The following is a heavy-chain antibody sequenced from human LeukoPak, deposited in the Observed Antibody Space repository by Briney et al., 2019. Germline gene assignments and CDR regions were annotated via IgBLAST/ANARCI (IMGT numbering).Heavy chain of an antibody. J-gene: IGHJ4*02. V-gene: IGHV3-7*01. Sequence: GGSLRLSCVVSGFMFNNYWMSWGRQAPGKGLEWVATIRQDGSDKYFLDSVRGRFTISRDNAENSLYLQMNSLRAEDTAVYYCARDKGFGGSSFDYWGQGTLVTVSS. CDR1: GFMFNNYW. CDR2: IRQDGSDK. CDR3: ARDKGFGGSSFDY. D-gene: IGHD3-10*01.